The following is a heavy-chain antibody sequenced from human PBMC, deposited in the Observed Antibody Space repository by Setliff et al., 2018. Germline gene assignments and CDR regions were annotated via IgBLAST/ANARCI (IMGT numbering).Heavy chain of an antibody. J-gene: IGHJ4*02. D-gene: IGHD3-3*01. Sequence: ASVKVSCKTSGYSFINYGLSWMRQAPGQGLEWVGWVSGYNGNTDYAQNLQGRVTMTIDTSTSTAYMELRSLRSDDTAVYYCARVPRLEWLLPTFDSWGQGTLVTVSS. CDR3: ARVPRLEWLLPTFDS. CDR2: VSGYNGNT. V-gene: IGHV1-18*01. CDR1: GYSFINYG.